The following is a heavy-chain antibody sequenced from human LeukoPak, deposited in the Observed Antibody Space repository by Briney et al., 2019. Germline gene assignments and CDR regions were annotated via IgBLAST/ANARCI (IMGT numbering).Heavy chain of an antibody. CDR1: GSPIGGSNH. Sequence: PSETLSLTCSVSGSPIGGSNHFWGWIRQAPGNGLEWVSTISSSGSGTYYADSVKGRFTISRDNSNNALYLQMNSPRAEDTAVYFCSKGGSSWSRWDYWGQGTLVTVSS. J-gene: IGHJ4*02. V-gene: IGHV3-23*01. D-gene: IGHD6-13*01. CDR2: ISSSGSGT. CDR3: SKGGSSWSRWDY.